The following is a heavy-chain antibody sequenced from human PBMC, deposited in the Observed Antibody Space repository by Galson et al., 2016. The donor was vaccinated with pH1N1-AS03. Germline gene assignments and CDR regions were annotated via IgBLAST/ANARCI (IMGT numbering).Heavy chain of an antibody. D-gene: IGHD2/OR15-2a*01. Sequence: LSLTCAVSGDSVSGGHWWPWVRQSPGKGLEWIGYIYLRGSTDYNPSLADRVIISADRSTNDFSLTLSSVTAADTAVYYCARVLTPGYFHTVDVWGRGTTVTVSS. CDR3: ARVLTPGYFHTVDV. J-gene: IGHJ6*02. CDR2: IYLRGST. CDR1: GDSVSGGHW. V-gene: IGHV4-4*02.